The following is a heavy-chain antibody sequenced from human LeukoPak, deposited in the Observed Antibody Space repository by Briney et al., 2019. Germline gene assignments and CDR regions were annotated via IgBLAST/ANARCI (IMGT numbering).Heavy chain of an antibody. D-gene: IGHD4-17*01. V-gene: IGHV3-30*02. Sequence: QPGGSLRLSCAASGFTFSSYAMHWVRQAPGKGLEWVAFIRSDGSNKYYADSVKGRFTISRDSFENSLYLQMNSLRAEDTAVYYCAKTLFSSYGDYLLGDWGQGTLVTVSS. CDR3: AKTLFSSYGDYLLGD. CDR2: IRSDGSNK. CDR1: GFTFSSYA. J-gene: IGHJ4*02.